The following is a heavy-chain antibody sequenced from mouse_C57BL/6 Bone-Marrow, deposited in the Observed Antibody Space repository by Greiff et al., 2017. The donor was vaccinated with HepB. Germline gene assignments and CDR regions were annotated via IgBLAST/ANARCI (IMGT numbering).Heavy chain of an antibody. Sequence: VQLQESGAELVRPGASVTLSCKASGYTFTDYEMHWVKQTPVHGLEWIGAIDPETGGTAYNQKFKGKAILTADKSSSTAYMELRSLTSEDSAVYYCTRGHYYGSSYWYFDVWGTGTTVTVSS. D-gene: IGHD1-1*01. CDR2: IDPETGGT. V-gene: IGHV1-15*01. CDR3: TRGHYYGSSYWYFDV. CDR1: GYTFTDYE. J-gene: IGHJ1*03.